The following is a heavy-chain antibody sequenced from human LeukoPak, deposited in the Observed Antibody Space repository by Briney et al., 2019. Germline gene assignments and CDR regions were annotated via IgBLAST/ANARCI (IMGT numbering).Heavy chain of an antibody. CDR3: ARLVGKGAFDI. CDR1: GYTFTGYY. J-gene: IGHJ3*02. V-gene: IGHV1-2*02. CDR2: INPNSGGT. Sequence: ASVKVSCKASGYTFTGYYMHWVRQAPGQGLGWMGWINPNSGGTNYAQKFQGRVTMTRDTSISTAYMELSRLSSDDTAVYYCARLVGKGAFDIWGQGTMVTVSS.